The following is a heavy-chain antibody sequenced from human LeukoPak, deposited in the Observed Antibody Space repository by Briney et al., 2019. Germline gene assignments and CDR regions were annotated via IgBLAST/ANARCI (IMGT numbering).Heavy chain of an antibody. CDR3: AKDEGFAIARVGPYFDY. V-gene: IGHV1-69*04. J-gene: IGHJ4*02. Sequence: GSSVKVSCKASGGTFSSYAISWVRQAPGQGLEWMGRIIPILGIANYAQKFQGRVTITADKSTSTAYMELSSLRSEDTAVYYCAKDEGFAIARVGPYFDYWGQGTLVTVSS. D-gene: IGHD1-26*01. CDR2: IIPILGIA. CDR1: GGTFSSYA.